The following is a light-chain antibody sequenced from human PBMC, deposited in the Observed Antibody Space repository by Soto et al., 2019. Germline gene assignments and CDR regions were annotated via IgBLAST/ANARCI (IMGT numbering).Light chain of an antibody. CDR1: QSVSFF. Sequence: EIVLTQSPGTLSLSPGERATLSCRASQSVSFFLAWYQQKPGQAPRLLIYDASNRATGIPARFSGSGSGTAFTLTISSLEPEDFAVYYCQHRSSWPLTFGGGTKVDIK. J-gene: IGKJ4*01. CDR3: QHRSSWPLT. V-gene: IGKV3-11*01. CDR2: DAS.